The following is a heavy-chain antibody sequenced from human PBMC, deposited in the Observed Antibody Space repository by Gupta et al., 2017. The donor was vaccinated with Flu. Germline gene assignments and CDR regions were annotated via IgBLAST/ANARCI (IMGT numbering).Heavy chain of an antibody. CDR1: GYAFTRDH. D-gene: IGHD1-26*01. V-gene: IGHV1-2*06. Sequence: QEQLVQSGAEVKKPGTSVKVSCKASGYAFTRDHLHWVRQAPGQGLEWMGRIKPAFGGPNYSQKFQGRVTVTSDTSISTVYMELSSLTSDDTAIYYCARQGTPGALDNWGQGTLVTVSS. J-gene: IGHJ4*02. CDR3: ARQGTPGALDN. CDR2: IKPAFGGP.